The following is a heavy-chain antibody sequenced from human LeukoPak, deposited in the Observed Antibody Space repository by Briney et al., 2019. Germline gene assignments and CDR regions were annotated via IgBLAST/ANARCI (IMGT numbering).Heavy chain of an antibody. J-gene: IGHJ4*02. CDR1: GFTFSSYA. CDR2: ISGSAGST. V-gene: IGHV3-23*01. D-gene: IGHD3-10*01. Sequence: PGGSLRLSCAASGFTFSSYAFSWVRQAPGTGLEWVSTISGSAGSTYYADSVKGRFTISRDNSRNTLYLQMNSLRAEDTALYYCAKDSATYGSGNYDYWGQGTLVTVSS. CDR3: AKDSATYGSGNYDY.